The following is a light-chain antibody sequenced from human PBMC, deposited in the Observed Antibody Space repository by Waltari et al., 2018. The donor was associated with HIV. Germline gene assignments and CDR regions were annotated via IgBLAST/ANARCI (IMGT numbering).Light chain of an antibody. CDR1: QSVSSY. CDR2: DAS. V-gene: IGKV3-11*01. J-gene: IGKJ1*01. CDR3: QQRSNWSGT. Sequence: ELVLTQSPATLSLSPGERATLSCRASQSVSSYLAWYQQKPGQAPRLLIYDASNRATGIPARFSGSGSGTDFTLTISSLGPEDFAVYYCQQRSNWSGTFGQGTKVEIK.